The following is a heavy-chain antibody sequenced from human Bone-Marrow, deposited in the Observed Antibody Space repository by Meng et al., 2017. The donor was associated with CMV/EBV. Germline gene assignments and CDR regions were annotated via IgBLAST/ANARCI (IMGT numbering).Heavy chain of an antibody. CDR3: AREVVPAAKLGFQH. CDR1: GYTFTSYG. J-gene: IGHJ1*01. Sequence: ASVKVSCKASGYTFTSYGISWVRQAPGQGLEWMGWISAYNGNTNYAQKLQGRVTITADKSTSTAYMELSSLRSEDTAVYYCAREVVPAAKLGFQHWGQGTLVTVSS. CDR2: ISAYNGNT. D-gene: IGHD2-2*01. V-gene: IGHV1-18*01.